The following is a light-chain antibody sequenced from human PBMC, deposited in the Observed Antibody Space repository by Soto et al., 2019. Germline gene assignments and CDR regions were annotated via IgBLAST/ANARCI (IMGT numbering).Light chain of an antibody. CDR2: DVS. J-gene: IGLJ2*01. CDR3: CSYAGSYTV. V-gene: IGLV1-40*01. Sequence: QSVLTQPPSVSGAPGQRVTITCNGSNSNIGAGYSVFWYRHFPGEAPKLMIYDVSKRPSGVPDRFSGSKSGNTASLTISGLQAEDEADYYCCSYAGSYTVFGGGTKLTVL. CDR1: NSNIGAGYS.